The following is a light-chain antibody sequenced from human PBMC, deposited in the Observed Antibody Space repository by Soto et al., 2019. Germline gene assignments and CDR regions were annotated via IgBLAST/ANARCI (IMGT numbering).Light chain of an antibody. CDR1: QTISSW. CDR3: QQYNSYSAT. J-gene: IGKJ2*01. CDR2: KAS. V-gene: IGKV1-5*03. Sequence: DIRMTQSPSTLSASVGDRVTITCRASQTISSWLAWYQQKPGKAPKLLIYKASTLETGVPSRFSGSGSGTEFTLTISSLQTDDFATYYCQQYNSYSATFGQGTKLESK.